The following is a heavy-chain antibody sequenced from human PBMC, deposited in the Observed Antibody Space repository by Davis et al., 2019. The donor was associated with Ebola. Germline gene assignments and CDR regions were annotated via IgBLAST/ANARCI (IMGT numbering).Heavy chain of an antibody. CDR1: GFTFSSYE. CDR3: AKDHPLTARPVYGYFDY. J-gene: IGHJ4*02. D-gene: IGHD6-6*01. V-gene: IGHV3-48*03. Sequence: PGGSLRLSCAASGFTFSSYEMNWVRQAPGKGLEWVSYISSSGSTIYYADSVKGRFTISRDNAKNTLYLQMNNLRAEDTAVYYCAKDHPLTARPVYGYFDYWGQGTLVTVSS. CDR2: ISSSGSTI.